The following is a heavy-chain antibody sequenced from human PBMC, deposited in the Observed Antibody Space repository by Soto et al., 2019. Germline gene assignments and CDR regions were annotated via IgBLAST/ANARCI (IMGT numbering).Heavy chain of an antibody. D-gene: IGHD2-21*02. Sequence: ASVKVSCKASGFSFNGYYIHWLRQAHGQGLEWMGWINAHSGGTEYAQKFQGRVTLTRDTAISTAYMTLSSLRSDDTAIYYCARGPVVTPFVDYWGQGTLVTVSS. CDR3: ARGPVVTPFVDY. J-gene: IGHJ4*02. CDR2: INAHSGGT. CDR1: GFSFNGYY. V-gene: IGHV1-2*02.